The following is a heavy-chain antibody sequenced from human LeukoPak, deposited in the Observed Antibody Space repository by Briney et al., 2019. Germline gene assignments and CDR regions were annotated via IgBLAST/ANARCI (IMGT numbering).Heavy chain of an antibody. CDR2: IYHSGST. J-gene: IGHJ4*02. D-gene: IGHD6-13*01. Sequence: PSETLSLTCAVSGGSISSGGYSWSWIRQPPGKGLEWIGYIYHSGSTYYNPSLKSRVTISVDRSENQFSLKLSSVTAADTAVYYCARVSAAAGTADYWGQGTLVTVSS. V-gene: IGHV4-30-2*01. CDR1: GGSISSGGYS. CDR3: ARVSAAAGTADY.